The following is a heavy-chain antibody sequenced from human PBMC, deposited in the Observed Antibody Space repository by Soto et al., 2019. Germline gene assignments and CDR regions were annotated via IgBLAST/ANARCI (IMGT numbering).Heavy chain of an antibody. CDR2: IYYSGST. CDR3: ARGTGGYDFWSGYPNPNWFDP. CDR1: GGSISSGGYY. J-gene: IGHJ5*02. Sequence: SETLSLTCTVSGGSISSGGYYWSWIRQHPGKGLEWIGYIYYSGSTYYNPSLKSRVTISVDTSKNQFSLKLSSVTAADTAVYYCARGTGGYDFWSGYPNPNWFDPWGQGTLVTVSS. V-gene: IGHV4-31*03. D-gene: IGHD3-3*01.